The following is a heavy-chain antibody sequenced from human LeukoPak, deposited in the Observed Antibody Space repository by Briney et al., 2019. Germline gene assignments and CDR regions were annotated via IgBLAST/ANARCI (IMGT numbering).Heavy chain of an antibody. Sequence: ASVKVSCKASGGTFSNYAISWVRQAPGQGLEWMGWINPNSGGTNYAQKFQGRVTMTRDTSISTAYMELSRLRSDDTAVYYCAKDRYGDYEAPFHYYMDAWGRGTTVTISS. CDR2: INPNSGGT. V-gene: IGHV1-2*02. D-gene: IGHD5-12*01. J-gene: IGHJ6*03. CDR3: AKDRYGDYEAPFHYYMDA. CDR1: GGTFSNYA.